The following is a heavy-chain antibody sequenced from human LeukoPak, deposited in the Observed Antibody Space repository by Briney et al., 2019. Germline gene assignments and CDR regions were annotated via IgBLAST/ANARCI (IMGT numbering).Heavy chain of an antibody. D-gene: IGHD5-24*01. CDR1: GGSISSSSYC. Sequence: PSETLSLTCTVSGGSISSSSYCWGWIRQPPGKGLEWIGSICYSGSTFYSPSLKSRVTLSVDTSKNQLSLKLSSVTAADTAVYYCARTENYIPEGSFDPWGQGTLVTVSS. CDR2: ICYSGST. CDR3: ARTENYIPEGSFDP. V-gene: IGHV4-39*01. J-gene: IGHJ5*02.